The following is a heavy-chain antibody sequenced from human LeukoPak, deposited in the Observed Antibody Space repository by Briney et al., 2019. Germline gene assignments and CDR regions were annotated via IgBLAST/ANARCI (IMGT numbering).Heavy chain of an antibody. D-gene: IGHD2-2*02. Sequence: EASVKVSXKASGYTFTGYYMHWVQQAPGQGLEWMGWINPNSGGTNYAQKFQGRVTMTRDTSISTAYMELSRLRSDDTAVYYCAMVDQLLYTAGAFDYWGQGTLVTVSS. CDR2: INPNSGGT. J-gene: IGHJ4*02. CDR3: AMVDQLLYTAGAFDY. V-gene: IGHV1-2*02. CDR1: GYTFTGYY.